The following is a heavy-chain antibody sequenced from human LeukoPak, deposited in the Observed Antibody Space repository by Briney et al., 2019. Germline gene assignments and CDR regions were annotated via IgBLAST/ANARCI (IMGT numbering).Heavy chain of an antibody. CDR2: INHSGST. CDR3: AKGYYYGSGSYYTPYNWFDP. D-gene: IGHD3-10*01. CDR1: GGSFSGCY. Sequence: PSETLSLTCAVYGGSFSGCYWSWIRQPPGKGLEWIGEINHSGSTNYNPSLKSRVTISVDTSKNQFSLKLSSVTAADTAVYYCAKGYYYGSGSYYTPYNWFDPWGQGTLVTVSS. V-gene: IGHV4-34*01. J-gene: IGHJ5*02.